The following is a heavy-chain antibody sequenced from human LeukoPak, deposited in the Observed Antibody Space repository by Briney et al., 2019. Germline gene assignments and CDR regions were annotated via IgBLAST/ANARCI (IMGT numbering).Heavy chain of an antibody. V-gene: IGHV1-8*03. CDR3: ARMTVSGRDNWFDP. J-gene: IGHJ5*02. CDR2: LNPNSGNT. CDR1: GYTFTTYD. Sequence: ASVKVSCKASGYTFTTYDINWVRQATGQGLEWMGRLNPNSGNTGYAQKFPGRVTITRNTSINTAYMELSSLRSDDTAVYYCARMTVSGRDNWFDPWGQGTLVTVSS. D-gene: IGHD6-19*01.